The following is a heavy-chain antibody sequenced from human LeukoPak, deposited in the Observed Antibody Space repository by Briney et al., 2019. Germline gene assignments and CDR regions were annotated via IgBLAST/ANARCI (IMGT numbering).Heavy chain of an antibody. V-gene: IGHV3-23*01. J-gene: IGHJ4*02. CDR2: ISDSDGYT. D-gene: IGHD5-18*01. CDR3: AKRNKGGYSYGPIDY. CDR1: GFRFTSYY. Sequence: GGSLRLSCAASGFRFTSYYLTWVRQAPGKGLEWVSAISDSDGYTYYADSVKGRFTISRDNSKNTLYLQMNNLRVEDTAVYYCAKRNKGGYSYGPIDYWGQGTLVTVSS.